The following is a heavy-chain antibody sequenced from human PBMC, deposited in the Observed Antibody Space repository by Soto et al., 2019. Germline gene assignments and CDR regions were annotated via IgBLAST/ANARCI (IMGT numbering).Heavy chain of an antibody. J-gene: IGHJ4*02. Sequence: QVQVVQSRAEVKKPGASVKVSCKTSGYTFTDYDINWVRQAPGQGLEWMGWVSPDNGNARYAQHFQGRVTLNSDTSISTAYMELSSLTSEDTAVYYCEVTTGYWGQGTMVTVSS. V-gene: IGHV1-8*01. CDR2: VSPDNGNA. D-gene: IGHD2-21*02. CDR3: EVTTGY. CDR1: GYTFTDYD.